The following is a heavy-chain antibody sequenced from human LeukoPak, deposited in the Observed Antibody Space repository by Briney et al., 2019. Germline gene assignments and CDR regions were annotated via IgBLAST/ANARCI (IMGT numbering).Heavy chain of an antibody. CDR2: ISSSSSYI. V-gene: IGHV3-21*01. CDR3: ARAEYSSSWYPFDY. Sequence: GGSLRLSCAASGITFSGSAMHWVRQAPGKGLEWVSSISSSSSYIYYADSVKGRFTISRDNAKNSLYLQMNSLRAEDTAVYYCARAEYSSSWYPFDYWGQGTLVTVSS. CDR1: GITFSGSA. D-gene: IGHD6-13*01. J-gene: IGHJ4*02.